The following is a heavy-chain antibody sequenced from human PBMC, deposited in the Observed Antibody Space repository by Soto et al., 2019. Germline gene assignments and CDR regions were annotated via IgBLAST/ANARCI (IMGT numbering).Heavy chain of an antibody. D-gene: IGHD2-15*01. V-gene: IGHV3-23*01. Sequence: EVQLLESGGGLVQPGGSLRLSCAASGFTFSSYAMSWVRQAPGKGLEWVSAISGSGGSTYYADSVKGRFTISRDNSKNTLYLQMNSLRAEDTAVYYCANSGEYCSGGSCFPDFDYWGQGTLVTVSS. J-gene: IGHJ4*02. CDR3: ANSGEYCSGGSCFPDFDY. CDR2: ISGSGGST. CDR1: GFTFSSYA.